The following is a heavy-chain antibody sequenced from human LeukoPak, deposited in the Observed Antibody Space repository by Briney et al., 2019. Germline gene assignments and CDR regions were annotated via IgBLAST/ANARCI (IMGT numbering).Heavy chain of an antibody. V-gene: IGHV4-39*01. CDR2: IYYSGST. Sequence: SETLSLTCAVSGGSIRRSHWWSWVRQPPGKGLEWIGSIYYSGSTYYSPSLKSRVSISVDTSTNQFSLKLNSVTAADTAVYYCARGRITYYYDSSGYFLSADYYYGMDVWGQGTTVTVSS. CDR3: ARGRITYYYDSSGYFLSADYYYGMDV. D-gene: IGHD3-22*01. CDR1: GGSIRRSHW. J-gene: IGHJ6*02.